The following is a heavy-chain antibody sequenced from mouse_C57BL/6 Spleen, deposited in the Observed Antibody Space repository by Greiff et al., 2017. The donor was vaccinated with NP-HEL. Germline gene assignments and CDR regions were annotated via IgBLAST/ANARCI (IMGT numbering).Heavy chain of an antibody. D-gene: IGHD2-2*01. CDR3: ARPPYGYDEDWFAY. CDR2: IDPSDSYT. Sequence: QVQLQQPGAELVMPGASVKLSCKASGYTFTSYWMHWVKQRPGQGLEWIGEIDPSDSYTNYNQKFKGKSTLTVDKSSSTAYMQLSSLTSEDSAVYYCARPPYGYDEDWFAYWGQGTLVTVSA. CDR1: GYTFTSYW. V-gene: IGHV1-69*01. J-gene: IGHJ3*01.